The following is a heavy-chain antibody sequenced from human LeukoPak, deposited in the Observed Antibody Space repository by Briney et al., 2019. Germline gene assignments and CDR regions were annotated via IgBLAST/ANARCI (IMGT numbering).Heavy chain of an antibody. D-gene: IGHD3-22*01. CDR3: AKEGTYYDSSGYYAYFDY. J-gene: IGHJ4*02. Sequence: GGSLRLSCAASGFTFSSYAVSWVRQAPGKGLEWVSAISGSGGSTYYADSVKGRFTISRDNSKNTLYLQMNSLRAEDTAVYYCAKEGTYYDSSGYYAYFDYWGQGTLVTVSS. V-gene: IGHV3-23*01. CDR1: GFTFSSYA. CDR2: ISGSGGST.